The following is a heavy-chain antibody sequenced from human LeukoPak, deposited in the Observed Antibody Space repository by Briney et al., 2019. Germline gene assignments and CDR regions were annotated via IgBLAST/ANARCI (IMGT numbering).Heavy chain of an antibody. D-gene: IGHD2-15*01. J-gene: IGHJ4*02. CDR3: ARDAEDIVVVVAATLSFFDY. V-gene: IGHV3-21*01. Sequence: GGSLRLSCAASGFTFSSYSMNWVRQAPGKGLEWVSSISSSSSYIYYAGSVKGRFTISRDNAKNSLYLQMNSLRAEDTAVYYCARDAEDIVVVVAATLSFFDYWGQGTLVTVSS. CDR2: ISSSSSYI. CDR1: GFTFSSYS.